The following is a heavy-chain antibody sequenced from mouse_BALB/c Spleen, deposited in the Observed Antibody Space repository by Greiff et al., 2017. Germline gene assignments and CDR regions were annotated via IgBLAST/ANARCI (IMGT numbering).Heavy chain of an antibody. CDR3: ARNGGNYYFDY. D-gene: IGHD2-1*01. J-gene: IGHJ2*01. CDR1: GFSLTSYG. CDR2: IWSGGST. V-gene: IGHV2-2*02. Sequence: QVQLQQSGPGLVQPSQSLSITCTVSGFSLTSYGVHWVRQSPGKGLEWLGVIWSGGSTDYNAAFISRLSTSKDNSKSQVFFKMTRLQAKDTAVYYGARNGGNYYFDYWGQGTTLTGSS.